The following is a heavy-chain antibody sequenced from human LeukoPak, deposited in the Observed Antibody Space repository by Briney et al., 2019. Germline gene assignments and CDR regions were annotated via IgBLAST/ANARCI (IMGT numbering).Heavy chain of an antibody. CDR1: GGSISSINYY. J-gene: IGHJ5*02. V-gene: IGHV4-39*07. CDR3: ARDGSSWYGDNWFDP. CDR2: IYYVGTT. Sequence: PSETLSLTCTVSGGSISSINYYWGWIRQAPGRGLECIGNIYYVGTTNYNPSLKSRVTISVDTSKNQFSLKLSSVTAADTAVYYCARDGSSWYGDNWFDPWGQGTLVTVSS. D-gene: IGHD6-13*01.